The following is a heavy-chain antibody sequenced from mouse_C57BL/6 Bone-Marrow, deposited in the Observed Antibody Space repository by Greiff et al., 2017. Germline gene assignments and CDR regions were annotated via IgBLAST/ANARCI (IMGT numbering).Heavy chain of an antibody. CDR3: ARSDYCWYFDV. V-gene: IGHV1-76*01. CDR1: GYTFTDYY. J-gene: IGHJ1*03. Sequence: QVQLQQSGAELVRPGASVKLSCKASGYTFTDYYINWVKQRPGQGLEWIARLYPGSGNTYYNEKFKGKATLTAEKSSSTAYMQLSSLTSEDSAVYFCARSDYCWYFDVWGTGTTVTVSS. CDR2: LYPGSGNT. D-gene: IGHD2-13*01.